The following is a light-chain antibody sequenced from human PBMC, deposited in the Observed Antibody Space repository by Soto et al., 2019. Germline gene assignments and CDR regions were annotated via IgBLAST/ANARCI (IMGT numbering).Light chain of an antibody. Sequence: XSALTQPRSVSXSPXQSXTISCTXTSSDVGGYNYVSWYQQHPGKAPKLMIYDVSKRPSGVPDRFSGSKSGNTASLTISGLQAEDEADYYCCSYAGSYTLVFGGGTKLTVL. CDR3: CSYAGSYTLV. V-gene: IGLV2-11*01. CDR1: SSDVGGYNY. J-gene: IGLJ2*01. CDR2: DVS.